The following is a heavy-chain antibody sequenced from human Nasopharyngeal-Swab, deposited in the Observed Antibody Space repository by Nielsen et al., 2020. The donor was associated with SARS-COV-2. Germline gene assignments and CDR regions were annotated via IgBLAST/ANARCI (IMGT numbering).Heavy chain of an antibody. CDR3: ARGAPGY. J-gene: IGHJ4*01. V-gene: IGHV4-34*01. Sequence: SETLSLTCAVSGGSFSDYNWSWIRQPPGKGLEWIGNIYHSGRTNYNPSLKSRLAISIDTPKKQFSLKLRSVTAADTAVYYCARGAPGYWGQGTLVTVSS. CDR1: GGSFSDYN. CDR2: IYHSGRT.